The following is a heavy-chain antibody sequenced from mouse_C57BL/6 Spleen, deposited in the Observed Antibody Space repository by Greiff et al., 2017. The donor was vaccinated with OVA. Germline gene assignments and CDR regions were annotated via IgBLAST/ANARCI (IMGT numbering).Heavy chain of an antibody. CDR3: TALNWNPWFAY. V-gene: IGHV6-3*01. J-gene: IGHJ3*01. D-gene: IGHD4-1*01. CDR1: GFTFSNYW. CDR2: IRLKSDNYAT. Sequence: EVMLVESGGGLVQPGGSMKLSCVASGFTFSNYWMNWVRQSPEKGLEWVAQIRLKSDNYATHYAESVKGRFTISRDDSKSSVYLQMNNVRAEDTGIYYCTALNWNPWFAYWGQGTLVTVSA.